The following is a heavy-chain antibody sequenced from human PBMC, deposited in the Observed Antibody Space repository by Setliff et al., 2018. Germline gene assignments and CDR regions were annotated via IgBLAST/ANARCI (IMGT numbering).Heavy chain of an antibody. CDR1: GGTFSSYA. CDR3: ARDRAARPPNSYYYYMDV. J-gene: IGHJ6*03. V-gene: IGHV1-69*10. D-gene: IGHD6-6*01. CDR2: IIPIPGIA. Sequence: SVKVSCKASGGTFSSYAISGVRQAPGQRLEWMGGIIPIPGIANYAQKFQGRVTITTDESTSTAYMELSSLRSEDTAVYYCARDRAARPPNSYYYYMDVWGKGTTVTVSS.